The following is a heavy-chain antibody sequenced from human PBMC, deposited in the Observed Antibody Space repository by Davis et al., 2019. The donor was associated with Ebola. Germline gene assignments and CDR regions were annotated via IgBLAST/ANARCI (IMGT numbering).Heavy chain of an antibody. Sequence: ASVKVSCKASGYTFTSYYMHWVRQAPGQGLEWMGWISAYNGNTNYAQKLQGRVTMTTDTSTSTAYMELSRLRSDDTAVYYCARGGYCTNGVCYISWFDPWGQGTLVTVSS. D-gene: IGHD2-8*01. CDR1: GYTFTSYY. CDR2: ISAYNGNT. V-gene: IGHV1-18*04. CDR3: ARGGYCTNGVCYISWFDP. J-gene: IGHJ5*02.